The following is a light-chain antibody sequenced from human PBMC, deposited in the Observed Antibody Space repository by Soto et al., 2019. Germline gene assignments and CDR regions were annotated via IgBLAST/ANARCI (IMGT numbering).Light chain of an antibody. CDR2: GAS. V-gene: IGKV3-15*01. J-gene: IGKJ5*01. CDR1: QSVTSN. CDR3: QQYYNWPPIT. Sequence: SPATLSVSPGERATLSCRASQSVTSNLAWFQQKPGQAPRLLIYGASTRATGVPDRFSGSGSGTEFTLTINSLQSEDFAVYFCQQYYNWPPITFGQGTRLEIK.